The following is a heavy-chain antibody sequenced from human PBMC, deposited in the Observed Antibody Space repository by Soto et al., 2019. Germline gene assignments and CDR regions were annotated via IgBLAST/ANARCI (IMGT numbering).Heavy chain of an antibody. Sequence: EVQLVESGGGLVQPGGSLRLSCAASGFTFSSSWMSWVRQAPGKGLEWVANIKQDGSEKYYVDSVKGRFTISRDNAKNSLYLQMNSLRAEDTAVYYCARGGFYDFWSGYQDYWGQGTLVTVSS. CDR2: IKQDGSEK. CDR3: ARGGFYDFWSGYQDY. J-gene: IGHJ4*02. CDR1: GFTFSSSW. D-gene: IGHD3-3*01. V-gene: IGHV3-7*04.